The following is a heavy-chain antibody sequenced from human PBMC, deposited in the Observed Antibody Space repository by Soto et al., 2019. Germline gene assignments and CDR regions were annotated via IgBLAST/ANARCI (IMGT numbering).Heavy chain of an antibody. CDR1: GFTFSSYA. V-gene: IGHV3-23*01. CDR3: AKDHACGGDCYEIYYYYYMDV. J-gene: IGHJ6*03. CDR2: ISGSGGST. D-gene: IGHD2-21*01. Sequence: GGSLRLSCAASGFTFSSYAMSWVRQAPGKGLEWVSAISGSGGSTYYADSVKGRFTISRDNSKNTLYLQMNSLRAEDTAVYYCAKDHACGGDCYEIYYYYYMDVWGKGTTVTVSS.